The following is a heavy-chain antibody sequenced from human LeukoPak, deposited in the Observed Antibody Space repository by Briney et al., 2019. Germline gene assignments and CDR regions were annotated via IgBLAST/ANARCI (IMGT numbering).Heavy chain of an antibody. Sequence: GGSLRLSCAASGFTFSSYAMSWVRQAPGKGLEWVSAISGSGGSTYYADSVKGRFTIYRDNSKNTLYLQMNSLRAEDTAVYYCAKGASLVPAAIRYFDLWGRGTLVTVSS. CDR3: AKGASLVPAAIRYFDL. CDR1: GFTFSSYA. CDR2: ISGSGGST. J-gene: IGHJ2*01. D-gene: IGHD2-2*02. V-gene: IGHV3-23*01.